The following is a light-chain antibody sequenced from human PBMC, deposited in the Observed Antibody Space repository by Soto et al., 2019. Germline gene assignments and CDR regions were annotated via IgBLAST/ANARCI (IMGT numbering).Light chain of an antibody. CDR1: QIVGSL. CDR3: QQRKNWQVT. J-gene: IGKJ5*01. CDR2: AAS. Sequence: EIILTQSPCTLSVSTGERAILSCRASQIVGSLLAWYQQNPGQAPRLLIFAASYRPAGIPARFRGSGSGTDFTLTISSLQPEDFAVYYCQQRKNWQVTFGQGTRLEIK. V-gene: IGKV3D-11*02.